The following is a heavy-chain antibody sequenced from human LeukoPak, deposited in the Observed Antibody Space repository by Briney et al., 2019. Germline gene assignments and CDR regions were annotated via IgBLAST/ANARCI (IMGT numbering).Heavy chain of an antibody. D-gene: IGHD3-22*01. CDR2: IISIFGTA. J-gene: IGHJ4*02. V-gene: IGHV1-69*05. CDR3: ARGRFLYDSSGYYYSLLDY. CDR1: GGTFSSYA. Sequence: ASVKVSCKASGGTFSSYAISWVRQAPGQGLEWMGGIISIFGTANYAQKFQGRVTITTDESTSTAYMELSSLRSEDTAVYYCARGRFLYDSSGYYYSLLDYGGQETLVTVSS.